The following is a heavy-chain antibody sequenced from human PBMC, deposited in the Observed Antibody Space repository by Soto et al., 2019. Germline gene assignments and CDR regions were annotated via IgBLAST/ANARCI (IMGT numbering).Heavy chain of an antibody. D-gene: IGHD2-2*01. CDR1: GFTFSTYW. V-gene: IGHV3-7*04. Sequence: GGSLRLSCAASGFTFSTYWMSWVRQAPGKGLEWVANIKQDGSEKYYVESVKGRFTISRDNAKNSLYLQMNSLRAEDTAVYYCARDPNIVVVPAATYYYYGMDVWGQGTTVTVSS. CDR3: ARDPNIVVVPAATYYYYGMDV. CDR2: IKQDGSEK. J-gene: IGHJ6*02.